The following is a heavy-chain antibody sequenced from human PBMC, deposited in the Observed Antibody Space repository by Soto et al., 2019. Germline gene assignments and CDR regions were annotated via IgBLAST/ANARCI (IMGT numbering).Heavy chain of an antibody. Sequence: EVQLLESRGGSLRPGGSLRLACVATGLTFSRYAMTWVRQAPGKGLEWVSAISSSGGSTYYADSVKGRFTISRDNSKDTLYLQMNSLSVDDTAVYYCGNGAPRTPTGHFDPSGQGTLVTVSS. CDR3: GNGAPRTPTGHFDP. D-gene: IGHD1-1*01. V-gene: IGHV3-23*01. CDR1: GLTFSRYA. CDR2: ISSSGGST. J-gene: IGHJ5*02.